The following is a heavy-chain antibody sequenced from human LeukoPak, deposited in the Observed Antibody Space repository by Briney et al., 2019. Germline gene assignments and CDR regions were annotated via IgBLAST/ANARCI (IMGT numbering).Heavy chain of an antibody. CDR1: GGSISSSSYY. CDR2: IYYSGST. Sequence: SETLSLTCTVSGGSISSSSYYWGWIRQPPGKGLEWIGSIYYSGSTNYNPSLKSRVTISVDTSKNQFSLKLSSVTAADTAVYYCARGGTYYYDSSGYPLHWGQGTLVTVSS. V-gene: IGHV4-39*07. CDR3: ARGGTYYYDSSGYPLH. J-gene: IGHJ4*02. D-gene: IGHD3-22*01.